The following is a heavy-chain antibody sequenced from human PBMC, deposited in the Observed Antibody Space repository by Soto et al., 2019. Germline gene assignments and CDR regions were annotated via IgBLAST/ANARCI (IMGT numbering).Heavy chain of an antibody. CDR3: ARGINFWSGPDV. Sequence: ASVKVSCKASGYTFTSYDINWVRQATGQGLEWMGWMNPNSGNTGYEQKFQGRVTMTRNTSISTAYMELSSLRSEDTAVYYCARGINFWSGPDVWGKGTTVTVSS. CDR1: GYTFTSYD. CDR2: MNPNSGNT. V-gene: IGHV1-8*01. J-gene: IGHJ6*04. D-gene: IGHD3-3*01.